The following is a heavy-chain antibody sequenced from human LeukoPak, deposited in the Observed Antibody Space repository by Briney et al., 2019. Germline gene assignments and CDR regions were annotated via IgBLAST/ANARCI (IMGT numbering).Heavy chain of an antibody. CDR1: AGSISGGAYY. Sequence: SETLSLTCTVSAGSISGGAYYWSWIRQPAGKGLEWIERVHTGGSANYSPSLWSRVTISLDTSQNQFSLRLTSVTAADTAIYYCARSLPYCSSSSCYSYGMDVWGQGTTVTVSS. D-gene: IGHD2-2*01. CDR3: ARSLPYCSSSSCYSYGMDV. J-gene: IGHJ6*02. CDR2: VHTGGSA. V-gene: IGHV4-61*02.